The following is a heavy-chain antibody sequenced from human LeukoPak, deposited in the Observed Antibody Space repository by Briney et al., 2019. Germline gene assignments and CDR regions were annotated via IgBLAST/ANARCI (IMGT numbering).Heavy chain of an antibody. CDR1: GVSMSSNNW. CDR2: IHESGST. J-gene: IGHJ4*02. CDR3: ARHEGFSQKD. Sequence: SGTLSLTCAVSGVSMSSNNWWSWVRQPPGKGLEWIGEIHESGSTNYNPSLKSRVTIPVDKSKDQFSLKLSSVTAADTAVYYCARHEGFSQKDWGQGTQVTVS. V-gene: IGHV4-4*02.